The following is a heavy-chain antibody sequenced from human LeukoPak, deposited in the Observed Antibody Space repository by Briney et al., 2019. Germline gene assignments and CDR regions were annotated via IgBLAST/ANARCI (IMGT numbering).Heavy chain of an antibody. Sequence: GGSLRLSCAASGFTFSSYAMSWVRQGPGKGLEWVSAISGSGGSTYYAVSVKGRFTISRDNSKNTLYLQMNSLRAEDTAVYYCAKENGYCSSTSCYYYYGMDVWGQGTTVTVSS. J-gene: IGHJ6*02. CDR3: AKENGYCSSTSCYYYYGMDV. D-gene: IGHD2-2*01. CDR1: GFTFSSYA. V-gene: IGHV3-23*01. CDR2: ISGSGGST.